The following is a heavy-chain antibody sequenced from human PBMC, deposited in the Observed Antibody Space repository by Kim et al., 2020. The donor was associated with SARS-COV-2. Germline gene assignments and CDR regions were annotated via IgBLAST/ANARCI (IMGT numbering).Heavy chain of an antibody. V-gene: IGHV3-66*01. D-gene: IGHD3-22*01. J-gene: IGHJ3*02. CDR2: IYSGGST. Sequence: GGSLRLSCAASGFTVSNNYMSWVRRAPGKGLEWVSVIYSGGSTDYADSVKGRFTVSRDKSKNMLYLQMNSLGAEDTAVYYCASENLYYDSSGYNSGSFD. CDR1: GFTVSNNY. CDR3: ASENLYYDSSGYNSGSFD.